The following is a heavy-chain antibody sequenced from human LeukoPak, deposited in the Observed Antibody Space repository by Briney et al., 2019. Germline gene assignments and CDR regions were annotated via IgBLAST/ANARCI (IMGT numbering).Heavy chain of an antibody. J-gene: IGHJ4*02. CDR3: ARGSNSNWYLLDY. Sequence: SETLSLTCTVSGGSISSYYWSWIRQPPGKGLEWIGYIYYGGSTNYNPSLKSRVTISVDTSKNQFSLKLSSVTAADTAVYYCARGSNSNWYLLDYWGQGTLVTVSS. CDR1: GGSISSYY. D-gene: IGHD6-13*01. V-gene: IGHV4-59*01. CDR2: IYYGGST.